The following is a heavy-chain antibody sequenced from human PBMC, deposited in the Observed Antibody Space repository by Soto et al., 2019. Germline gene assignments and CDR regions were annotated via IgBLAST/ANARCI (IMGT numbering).Heavy chain of an antibody. CDR1: GGSFSGYY. Sequence: SETLSLTCAVYGGSFSGYYWSWIRQPPGKGLEWIGEINHSGSTNYNPSLKSRVTISVDTSKNQFSLKLSSVTAADTAVYYCARGTTVIDYWGQGTLVTVSS. CDR3: ARGTTVIDY. V-gene: IGHV4-34*01. J-gene: IGHJ4*02. D-gene: IGHD4-17*01. CDR2: INHSGST.